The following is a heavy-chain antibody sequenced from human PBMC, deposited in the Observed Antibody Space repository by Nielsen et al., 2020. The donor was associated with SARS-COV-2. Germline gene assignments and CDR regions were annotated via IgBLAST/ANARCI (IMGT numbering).Heavy chain of an antibody. D-gene: IGHD3-22*01. CDR2: IYYSGST. V-gene: IGHV4-59*01. J-gene: IGHJ4*02. CDR1: GGSISSYY. CDR3: ARGRRFEDYYDSSGYQPFDY. Sequence: SETLSLTCTVSGGSISSYYWSWIRQPPGKGLEWIGYIYYSGSTNYNPSLKSRVTISVDTSKNQFSLKLSSVTAADTAVYYCARGRRFEDYYDSSGYQPFDYWGQGTLVTVSS.